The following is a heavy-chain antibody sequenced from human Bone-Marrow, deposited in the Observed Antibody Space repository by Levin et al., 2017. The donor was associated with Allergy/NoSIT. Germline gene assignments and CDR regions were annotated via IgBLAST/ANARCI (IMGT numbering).Heavy chain of an antibody. CDR1: GFTFDDYA. J-gene: IGHJ6*02. CDR2: ISWNSGSI. D-gene: IGHD3-9*01. CDR3: AKVGWDYDILTGPRGYYYYYYGMDV. Sequence: GGSLRLSCAASGFTFDDYAMHWVRQAPGKGLEWVSGISWNSGSIGYADSVKGRFTISRDNAKNSLYLQMNSLRAEDTALYYCAKVGWDYDILTGPRGYYYYYYGMDVWGQGTTVTVSS. V-gene: IGHV3-9*01.